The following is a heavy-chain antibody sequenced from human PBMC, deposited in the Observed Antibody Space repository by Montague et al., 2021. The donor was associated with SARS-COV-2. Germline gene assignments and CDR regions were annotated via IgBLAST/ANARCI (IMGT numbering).Heavy chain of an antibody. Sequence: SLRLSCAASGFTFSAYAMNWVRQAPGRGLEWVAGVSGGVGNTYCADSVKGRFTISRDNSKKALYLQLNTLRPEDTAVYYCAKGMDRMVQGIIIWKNGDYFDYWGQGTLVAVSS. CDR2: VSGGVGNT. J-gene: IGHJ4*02. D-gene: IGHD3-10*01. V-gene: IGHV3-23*01. CDR3: AKGMDRMVQGIIIWKNGDYFDY. CDR1: GFTFSAYA.